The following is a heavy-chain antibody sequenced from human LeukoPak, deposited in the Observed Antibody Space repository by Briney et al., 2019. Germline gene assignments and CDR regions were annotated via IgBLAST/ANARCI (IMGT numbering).Heavy chain of an antibody. CDR3: ARDSSGGHPDVFDI. CDR2: IYYRGST. J-gene: IGHJ3*02. D-gene: IGHD2-8*02. CDR1: GASISSYY. V-gene: IGHV4-59*01. Sequence: SETLSLTCTVSGASISSYYWSWIRQPPGKGLEWIGNIYYRGSTNYNPSLKSRVTISVDTSKNQFSLKLSSVTAADTAVYYCARDSSGGHPDVFDIWGQGTMVTVCS.